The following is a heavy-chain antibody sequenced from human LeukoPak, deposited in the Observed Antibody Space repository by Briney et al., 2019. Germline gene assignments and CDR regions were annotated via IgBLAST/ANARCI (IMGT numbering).Heavy chain of an antibody. CDR1: GFTFSSYA. Sequence: PGGSLRLSCAASGFTFSSYAMSWVRQAPGKGLEWVSAISGSGGSTYYADSVKGRLTISRDNSKNTLYLQMNSLRAEDTAVYYCAKMAPRKYSSGWYPDYWGQGTLVTVSS. CDR3: AKMAPRKYSSGWYPDY. D-gene: IGHD6-19*01. CDR2: ISGSGGST. V-gene: IGHV3-23*01. J-gene: IGHJ4*02.